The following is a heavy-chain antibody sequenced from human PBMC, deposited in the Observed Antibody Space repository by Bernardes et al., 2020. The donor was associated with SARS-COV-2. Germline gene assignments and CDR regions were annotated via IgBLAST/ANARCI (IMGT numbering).Heavy chain of an antibody. Sequence: ASVKASCKASCYTFTNYVIIWVRQAPGQGLEWMGWISPYNGNTNYAQKLQGRVTMTTDTSTSTAYMELRSLRSDDTAVYYCARGILVVPAVYYYGMDVWGQGTTVTVSS. CDR2: ISPYNGNT. D-gene: IGHD2-2*01. CDR3: ARGILVVPAVYYYGMDV. J-gene: IGHJ6*02. V-gene: IGHV1-18*04. CDR1: CYTFTNYV.